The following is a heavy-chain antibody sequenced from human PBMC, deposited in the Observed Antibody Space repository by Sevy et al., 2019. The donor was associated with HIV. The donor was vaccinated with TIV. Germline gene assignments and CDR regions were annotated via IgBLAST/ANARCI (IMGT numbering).Heavy chain of an antibody. CDR1: GFTFTTFA. J-gene: IGHJ5*02. D-gene: IGHD3-3*02. CDR2: INGGNGNT. V-gene: IGHV1-3*01. CDR3: ARERGSIKSLDL. Sequence: ASVKVSCKASGFTFTTFAIHWVRQAPGRGPEWMGWINGGNGNTRYSVTFRGRVSITRDTSATTVFMELSSLRFEDTAVYSCARERGSIKSLDLWGQGSLVTVSS.